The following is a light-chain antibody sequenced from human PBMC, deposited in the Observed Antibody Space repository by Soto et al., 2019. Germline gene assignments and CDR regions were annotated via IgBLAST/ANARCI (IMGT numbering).Light chain of an antibody. V-gene: IGKV3-20*01. Sequence: EIVLTQSPGTLSLSPGERATLSCRASQSVSSSFLAWYQQKPGQAPRLLIYGASSRATGIPDRFSGSGSGTECTLTISRLEPEDVAVYYCQQYDSSPLTFGGGTKVEIK. CDR3: QQYDSSPLT. CDR2: GAS. CDR1: QSVSSSF. J-gene: IGKJ4*01.